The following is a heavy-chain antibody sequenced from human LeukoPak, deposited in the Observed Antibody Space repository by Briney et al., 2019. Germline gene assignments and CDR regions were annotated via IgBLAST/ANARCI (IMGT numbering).Heavy chain of an antibody. J-gene: IGHJ4*02. D-gene: IGHD1-14*01. CDR2: IIPILGIA. CDR3: ARDEVITFRLFDH. V-gene: IGHV1-69*04. Sequence: ASVKVSCKASGGTFSSYAISWVRQAPGQGLKWMGRIIPILGIANYAQKFQGRVTITADKSTSTAYMELSSLRSEDTAVYYCARDEVITFRLFDHWGQGTLVTVSS. CDR1: GGTFSSYA.